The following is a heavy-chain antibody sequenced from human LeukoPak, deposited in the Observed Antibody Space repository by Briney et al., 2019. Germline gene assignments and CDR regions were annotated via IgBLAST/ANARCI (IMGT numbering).Heavy chain of an antibody. CDR2: IYYSGNI. CDR3: ARTSSWSGNWFDP. Sequence: SDTLPLTCTVSGGSIRSSSYFWGCIRKPPAKGLEWIVCIYYSGNIYYNPSLKSRVTISVDTSKSHFSLKLSSVTAADTAVYYCARTSSWSGNWFDPWGQGTLVTVSS. V-gene: IGHV4-39*02. J-gene: IGHJ5*02. D-gene: IGHD6-13*01. CDR1: GGSIRSSSYF.